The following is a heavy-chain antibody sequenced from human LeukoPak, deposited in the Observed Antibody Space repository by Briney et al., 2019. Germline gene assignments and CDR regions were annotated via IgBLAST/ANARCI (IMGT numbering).Heavy chain of an antibody. Sequence: PGGSLRLSCAASGFIFSNYAMTWVRQAPGKGLEWVSSSGSTTDYSDSVKGRFTISRDNSKNTLYLQMNSLRAEDTAVYYCAKAEFWLLQIFDYWGQGTLVTVSS. V-gene: IGHV3-23*01. D-gene: IGHD3-22*01. CDR2: SGSTT. J-gene: IGHJ4*02. CDR3: AKAEFWLLQIFDY. CDR1: GFIFSNYA.